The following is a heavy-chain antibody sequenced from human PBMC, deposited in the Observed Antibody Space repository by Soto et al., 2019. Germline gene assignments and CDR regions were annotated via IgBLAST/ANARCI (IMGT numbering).Heavy chain of an antibody. CDR1: GFTFSSYG. D-gene: IGHD6-19*01. Sequence: QVQLVESGGGVVQPGRSLRLSCAASGFTFSSYGMHWVRQAPGKGLEWVAVIWYDGSNKYYADSVKGRFTISRDNSKNTLYLQMNSLRAEDTAVYYCARDWESWVFGSGWPYYWGQGTLVTVSS. CDR2: IWYDGSNK. CDR3: ARDWESWVFGSGWPYY. J-gene: IGHJ4*02. V-gene: IGHV3-33*01.